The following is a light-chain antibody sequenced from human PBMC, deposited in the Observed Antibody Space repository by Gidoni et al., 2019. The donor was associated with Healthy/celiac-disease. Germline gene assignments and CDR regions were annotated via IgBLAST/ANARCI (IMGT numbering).Light chain of an antibody. CDR2: GAS. Sequence: EIVLTQSPGTLSLCPGERATRSCRASQSVSSSYLAWYQQKPGQAPRLLIYGASSRATGIPDRFSGSGSGTDFTLTISRLEPEDFAVYYCQQYGSSPMYTFGQGTKLEIK. J-gene: IGKJ2*01. CDR1: QSVSSSY. V-gene: IGKV3-20*01. CDR3: QQYGSSPMYT.